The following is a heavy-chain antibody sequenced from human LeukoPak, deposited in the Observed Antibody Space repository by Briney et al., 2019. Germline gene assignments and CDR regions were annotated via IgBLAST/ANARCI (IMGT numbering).Heavy chain of an antibody. CDR2: IYTSGST. J-gene: IGHJ4*02. CDR1: GGSISSYY. CDR3: ARVRYYYDSSGYYYVFDC. V-gene: IGHV4-4*07. Sequence: PSETLSLTCTVSGGSISSYYWSWIRQPAGKGLEWIGRIYTSGSTNYNPSLKSRVTMSVDTSKNQFSLKLSSVTAADTAVYYCARVRYYYDSSGYYYVFDCWGQGTLVTVSS. D-gene: IGHD3-22*01.